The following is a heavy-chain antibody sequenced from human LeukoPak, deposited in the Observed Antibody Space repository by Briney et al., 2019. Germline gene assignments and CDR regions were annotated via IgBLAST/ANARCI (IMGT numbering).Heavy chain of an antibody. D-gene: IGHD6-19*01. Sequence: GGSLRLSCAASGFTFSSHWMSWVRQAPGKGPEWVANIKQDGGEKYYVDSVKGRFTISRDKAKNSLYLQMNSLRAEDTAVYYCARSSKAESTRYSSGWYSGPPYYYGMDVWGQGTTVTVSS. J-gene: IGHJ6*02. CDR1: GFTFSSHW. CDR2: IKQDGGEK. CDR3: ARSSKAESTRYSSGWYSGPPYYYGMDV. V-gene: IGHV3-7*05.